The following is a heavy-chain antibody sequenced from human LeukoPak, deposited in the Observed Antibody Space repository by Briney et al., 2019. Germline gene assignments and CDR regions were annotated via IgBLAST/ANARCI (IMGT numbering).Heavy chain of an antibody. CDR1: GYTFTAYS. D-gene: IGHD5-18*01. J-gene: IGHJ4*02. V-gene: IGHV1-2*02. CDR2: INPNSGGT. Sequence: ASVKVSCKASGYTFTAYSMHWVRQAPGQGLEWMGWINPNSGGTNYAQKFQGRVTMTRDTSITTAYMELSRLRSDDTAVYYCARVSVDTAKDYWGQGTLVTVSS. CDR3: ARVSVDTAKDY.